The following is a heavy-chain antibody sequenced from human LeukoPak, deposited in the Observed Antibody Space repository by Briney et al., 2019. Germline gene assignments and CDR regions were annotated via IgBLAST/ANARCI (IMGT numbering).Heavy chain of an antibody. V-gene: IGHV4-59*01. J-gene: IGHJ4*02. CDR2: IYYSGIT. D-gene: IGHD6-19*01. CDR1: GGSISSYY. Sequence: SETLSLTCTVSGGSISSYYWSWIRQPPGKGLEWIGYIYYSGITNYNPSLKSRVTISVDTSKNQFSLKLSSVTAADTAVYYCARGRSSGWRVYFDYWGQGTLVTVSS. CDR3: ARGRSSGWRVYFDY.